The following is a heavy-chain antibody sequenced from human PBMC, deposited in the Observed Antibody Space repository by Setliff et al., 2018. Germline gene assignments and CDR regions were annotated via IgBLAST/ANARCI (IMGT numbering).Heavy chain of an antibody. V-gene: IGHV1-2*04. Sequence: GVSVKVSCKASGYTFTGYYMHWVRQAPGQGLEWMGWINPNSGGTNYAQKFQGWVTMTRDTSISTAYMELSRLRSDDTAVYYCAGTYYNFWSALDYYYYGMDVWGQGTTVT. J-gene: IGHJ6*02. D-gene: IGHD3-3*01. CDR3: AGTYYNFWSALDYYYYGMDV. CDR1: GYTFTGYY. CDR2: INPNSGGT.